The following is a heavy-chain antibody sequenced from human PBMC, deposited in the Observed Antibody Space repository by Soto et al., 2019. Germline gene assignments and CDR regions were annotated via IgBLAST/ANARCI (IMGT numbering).Heavy chain of an antibody. CDR2: FGNR. CDR1: GFIFADYA. J-gene: IGHJ2*01. CDR3: VRVSKLSWNFDL. Sequence: LRLSCAASGFIFADYAASWVRQRPGRGLEWVAIFGNRYEADSVEGRFTISGDTSKNTFYLQMNSLRADDTAVYYCVRVSKLSWNFDLWGRGTEVTVSS. D-gene: IGHD2-15*01. V-gene: IGHV3-23*05.